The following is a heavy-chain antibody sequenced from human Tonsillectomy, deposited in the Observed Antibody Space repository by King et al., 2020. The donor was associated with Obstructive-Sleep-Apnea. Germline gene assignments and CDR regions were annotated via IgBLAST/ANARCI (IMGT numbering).Heavy chain of an antibody. CDR2: IFPGDSDT. CDR1: GYSFTSYW. CDR3: ARTAPISYYYYYGMDV. Sequence: QLVQSGAEVKKPGESLKISCKGSGYSFTSYWIAWVRQMPGKGLEGLGIIFPGDSDTRYSPSSQGPATISAAKSTSTAHLQWSSLKASDTAMYYCARTAPISYYYYYGMDVWGQGTTVTVSS. J-gene: IGHJ6*02. V-gene: IGHV5-51*01.